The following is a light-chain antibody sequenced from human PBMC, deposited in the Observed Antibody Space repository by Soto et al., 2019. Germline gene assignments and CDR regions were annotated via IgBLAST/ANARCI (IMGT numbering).Light chain of an antibody. V-gene: IGKV3-11*01. Sequence: EIVLTQSPATLSLSPGERATLSCRASQSVSSYLAWYQQKPGQAPRLLIYDASNRATGIPARFSGSGSGTDFTLTISSLEPKDFAVYYCQQRSKWPPITFGQGTRLEIK. J-gene: IGKJ5*01. CDR1: QSVSSY. CDR3: QQRSKWPPIT. CDR2: DAS.